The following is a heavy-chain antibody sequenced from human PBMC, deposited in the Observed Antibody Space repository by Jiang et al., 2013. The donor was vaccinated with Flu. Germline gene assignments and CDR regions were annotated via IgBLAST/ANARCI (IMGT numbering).Heavy chain of an antibody. CDR3: ARQGQWLNNWFDP. CDR2: DPSDSYT. V-gene: IGHV5-10-1*01. D-gene: IGHD6-19*01. J-gene: IGHJ5*02. Sequence: DPSDSYTNYSPSFQGHVTISADKSISTAYLQWSSLKASDTAMYYCARQGQWLNNWFDPWGQGTLVTVSS.